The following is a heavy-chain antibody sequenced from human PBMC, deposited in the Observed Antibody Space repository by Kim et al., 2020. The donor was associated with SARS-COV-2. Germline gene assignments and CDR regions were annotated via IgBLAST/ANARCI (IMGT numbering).Heavy chain of an antibody. CDR2: IYPGDSDT. D-gene: IGHD4-17*01. V-gene: IGHV5-51*01. J-gene: IGHJ2*01. CDR1: GYSFTTYW. CDR3: ARRAIPYGDEGYFDL. Sequence: GESLKISCKGSGYSFTTYWIGWVRQMPGEGLEWMGIIYPGDSDTRYSPSFQGQVTISADKSINTAYLQWSSLKASDTGMYYCARRAIPYGDEGYFDLWGRGALVIVSS.